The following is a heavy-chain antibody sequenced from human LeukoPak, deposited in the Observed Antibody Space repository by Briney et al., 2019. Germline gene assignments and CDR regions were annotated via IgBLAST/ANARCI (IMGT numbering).Heavy chain of an antibody. Sequence: ASVKVSCKASGYTFTSYGISWVRQAPGQGLEWVGLISAYNGNTNYAQKLQGRVTMATDTSTSTAYMELRSLRSDDTAVYYCARDCSSTRGRCYYYMDVWGKGTTVTVSS. CDR2: ISAYNGNT. CDR3: ARDCSSTRGRCYYYMDV. V-gene: IGHV1-18*01. J-gene: IGHJ6*03. D-gene: IGHD2-2*01. CDR1: GYTFTSYG.